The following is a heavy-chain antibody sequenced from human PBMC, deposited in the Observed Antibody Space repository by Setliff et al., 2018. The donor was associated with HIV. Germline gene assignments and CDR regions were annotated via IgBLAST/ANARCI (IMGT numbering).Heavy chain of an antibody. D-gene: IGHD1-1*01. V-gene: IGHV4-34*12. CDR1: GGSFSGNH. J-gene: IGHJ3*02. CDR3: RVWILRETSDI. Sequence: PSETLSLTCTIYGGSFSGNHWSWIRQSPGNGLEWIGEVLYNGGTRYNPSLENRVSMSVDTSKNQFSLKLLSVTAADTAVYYCRVWILRETSDIWGQGTVVTVSS. CDR2: VLYNGGT.